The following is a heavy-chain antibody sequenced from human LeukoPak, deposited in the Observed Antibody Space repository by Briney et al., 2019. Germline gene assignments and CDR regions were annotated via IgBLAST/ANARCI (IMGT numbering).Heavy chain of an antibody. J-gene: IGHJ4*02. CDR2: ISSNGGST. V-gene: IGHV3-64*01. CDR1: GFTFSGYA. D-gene: IGHD6-13*01. Sequence: GGSLRLSCAASGFTFSGYAMHWVRQAPGKGLEYVSAISSNGGSTYYANSVKGRFTISRDNSKNTLYLQMGSLRAEDMAVYYCAREVAAGRSFDYWGQGTLVTVSS. CDR3: AREVAAGRSFDY.